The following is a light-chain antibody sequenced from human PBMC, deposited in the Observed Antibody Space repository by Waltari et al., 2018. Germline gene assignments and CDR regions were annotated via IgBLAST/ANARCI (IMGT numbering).Light chain of an antibody. J-gene: IGLJ2*01. Sequence: QSALTQPASVSGSPGQSITISCTGTSSDVGGFNSVSWYQQHPGKSPKLMLYDVSKWPSGVSHRFTGSKSDKTASLTISGLQAEDEADYYCSSYTSSNTYVVFGGGTRLTVL. V-gene: IGLV2-14*01. CDR3: SSYTSSNTYVV. CDR1: SSDVGGFNS. CDR2: DVS.